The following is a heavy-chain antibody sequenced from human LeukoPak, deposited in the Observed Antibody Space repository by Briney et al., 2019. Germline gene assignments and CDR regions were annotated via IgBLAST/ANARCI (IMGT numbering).Heavy chain of an antibody. CDR3: ARDRGGKDWAPPPYNWFDP. V-gene: IGHV1-2*02. J-gene: IGHJ5*02. D-gene: IGHD3/OR15-3a*01. CDR1: GYTFTGYY. Sequence: ASVKVSCKASGYTFTGYYMHGVRQAPGQGREWMGWINPNSGGTNYAQKAQGRVTMTRDKSISTAYMELSRLRSDDTAVYYCARDRGGKDWAPPPYNWFDPWGQGTLVTASS. CDR2: INPNSGGT.